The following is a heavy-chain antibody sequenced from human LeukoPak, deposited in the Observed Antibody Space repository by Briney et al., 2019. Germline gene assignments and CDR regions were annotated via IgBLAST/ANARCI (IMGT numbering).Heavy chain of an antibody. CDR2: IRYDGSNK. CDR1: GFTLSNVW. Sequence: GGSLRLSCAASGFTLSNVWMSWVRQAPGKGLEWVAFIRYDGSNKYYADSVKGRFTISRDNSKNTLYLQMNSLRAEDTAVYYCAKDLDNSYYGMDVWGQGTTVTVSS. J-gene: IGHJ6*02. D-gene: IGHD3/OR15-3a*01. CDR3: AKDLDNSYYGMDV. V-gene: IGHV3-30*02.